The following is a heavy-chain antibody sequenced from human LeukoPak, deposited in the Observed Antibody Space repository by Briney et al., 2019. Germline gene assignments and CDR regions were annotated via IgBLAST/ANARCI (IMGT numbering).Heavy chain of an antibody. D-gene: IGHD3-22*01. J-gene: IGHJ4*02. CDR3: ARGYDSSGLKALDYFDY. Sequence: GRSLRLSCAASGFTFSSYAMHWVRQAPGKGLEWVAVISYDGSNKYYADSVMGRFTISRDNSKNTLYLQMNSLRAEDTAVYYCARGYDSSGLKALDYFDYWGQGTLVTVSS. CDR2: ISYDGSNK. CDR1: GFTFSSYA. V-gene: IGHV3-30-3*01.